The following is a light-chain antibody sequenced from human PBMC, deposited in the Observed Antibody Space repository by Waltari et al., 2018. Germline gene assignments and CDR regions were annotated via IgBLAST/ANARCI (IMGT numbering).Light chain of an antibody. CDR1: SSNIGNNY. J-gene: IGLJ7*01. V-gene: IGLV1-51*02. CDR3: GTWDSSLSGAV. Sequence: QSVLTQPPSVSAAPGQRVTLSCSGGSSNIGNNYVSWYRQFPGTAPKPLIYENNERPAAIPGRFSGSKSGTSATLDITGLQAGDEADYYCGTWDSSLSGAVFGGGTHLTVL. CDR2: ENN.